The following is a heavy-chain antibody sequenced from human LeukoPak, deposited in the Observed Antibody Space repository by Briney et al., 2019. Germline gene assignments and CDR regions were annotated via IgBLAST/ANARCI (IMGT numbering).Heavy chain of an antibody. CDR1: GYTFTSYY. Sequence: ASVKVSCKASGYTFTSYYMHWVRQAPGQGLEWMGIINPSGGSTSYAQKFQGRVTMTRDMSTSTVYMELSSLRSEDTAVYYCAGSGYSYYFDYWGQGTLVTVSS. CDR2: INPSGGST. J-gene: IGHJ4*02. CDR3: AGSGYSYYFDY. V-gene: IGHV1-46*03. D-gene: IGHD3-22*01.